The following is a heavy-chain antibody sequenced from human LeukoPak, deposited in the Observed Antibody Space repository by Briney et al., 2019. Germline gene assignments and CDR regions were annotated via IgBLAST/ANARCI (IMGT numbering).Heavy chain of an antibody. CDR3: ARPVGYYYGSGSLYYFDY. J-gene: IGHJ4*02. CDR1: GGSISSSSYY. CDR2: IYYSGST. Sequence: SETLSLTCTVSGGSISSSSYYWGWIRQPPGKGLEWIGSIYYSGSTYYNPSLKSRVTISVDTSKNQFSLKLSSVPAADTAVYYCARPVGYYYGSGSLYYFDYWGQGTLVTVSS. V-gene: IGHV4-39*01. D-gene: IGHD3-10*01.